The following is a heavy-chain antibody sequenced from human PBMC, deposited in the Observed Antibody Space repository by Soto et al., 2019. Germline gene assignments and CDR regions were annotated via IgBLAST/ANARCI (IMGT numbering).Heavy chain of an antibody. V-gene: IGHV1-2*04. CDR1: GYTFTGYY. CDR2: INPNSGGT. Sequence: GASVKVSCKASGYTFTGYYMHWVRQAPGQGLEWMGWINPNSGGTNYAQKFQGWVTMTRDTSISTAYMELSRLRSDDTAVYYCAREWINYYDSSGYSLRAFDIWGQGTMVTVSS. J-gene: IGHJ3*02. CDR3: AREWINYYDSSGYSLRAFDI. D-gene: IGHD3-22*01.